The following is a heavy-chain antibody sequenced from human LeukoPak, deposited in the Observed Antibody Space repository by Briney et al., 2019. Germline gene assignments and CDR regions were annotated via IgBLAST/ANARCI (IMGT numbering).Heavy chain of an antibody. CDR2: IIPIFGTA. J-gene: IGHJ4*02. D-gene: IGHD6-13*01. V-gene: IGHV1-69*13. Sequence: ASVKVSCKASGYTFSSYAISWVRQAPGQGLEWMGGIIPIFGTANYAQKFQGRVTITADESTSTAYMELSSLRSEDTAVYYCARRGYSSSHFDYWGQGTLVTVSS. CDR3: ARRGYSSSHFDY. CDR1: GYTFSSYA.